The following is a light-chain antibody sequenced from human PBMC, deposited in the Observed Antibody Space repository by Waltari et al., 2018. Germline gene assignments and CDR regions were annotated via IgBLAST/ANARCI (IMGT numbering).Light chain of an antibody. CDR1: QSVSRN. Sequence: IVMTQSPATLSVSPGERATLSCRASQSVSRNLAWYQQKPGQAPRLLIFGASSRPTGIPVRCSGSGSGKECSLTISNLQAEDFAVYFCQQYNNWPPWTFGQGTEVEVK. CDR2: GAS. J-gene: IGKJ1*01. CDR3: QQYNNWPPWT. V-gene: IGKV3-15*01.